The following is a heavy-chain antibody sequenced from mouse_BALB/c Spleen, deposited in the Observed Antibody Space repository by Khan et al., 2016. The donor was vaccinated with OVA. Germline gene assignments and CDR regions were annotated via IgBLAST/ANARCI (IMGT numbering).Heavy chain of an antibody. V-gene: IGHV3-2*02. CDR3: AIAARIKY. Sequence: EVQLQESGPGLVKPSQSLSLTCTVTGYSITSGYGWNWIRQFPGNKLEWMGYISYSGSTNYNPTLKSRISITRDTSKNQFFLQLNSVTTEVTAAYYCAIAARIKYWGQGTTLTVSS. D-gene: IGHD1-2*01. CDR2: ISYSGST. CDR1: GYSITSGYG. J-gene: IGHJ2*01.